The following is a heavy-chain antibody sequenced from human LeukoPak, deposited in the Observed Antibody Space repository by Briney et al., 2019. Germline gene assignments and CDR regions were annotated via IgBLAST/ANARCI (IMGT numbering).Heavy chain of an antibody. CDR2: IIASSGAI. CDR1: GITFSTYT. Sequence: GGSLRLSCAASGITFSTYTMNWVRQAPGKGLEWVSCIIASSGAIYYADSVKGRFTIPRDSAKNSLYLQMDSLRAEDTAMYYCATSGSYRFDYWGQGTLVTVSS. CDR3: ATSGSYRFDY. D-gene: IGHD3-16*02. J-gene: IGHJ4*02. V-gene: IGHV3-48*01.